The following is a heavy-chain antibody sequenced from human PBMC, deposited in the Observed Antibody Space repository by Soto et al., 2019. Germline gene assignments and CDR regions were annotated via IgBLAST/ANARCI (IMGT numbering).Heavy chain of an antibody. CDR3: ARGSGSFIGY. D-gene: IGHD1-26*01. Sequence: SETLPLTCTVSGGSISSYYWSWIRQPPGKGLEWIGYIYYSGSTNYNPSLKSRVTISVDTSKNQFSLKLSSVTAADTAVYYCARGSGSFIGYWGQGTLVPVSS. J-gene: IGHJ4*02. CDR2: IYYSGST. V-gene: IGHV4-59*01. CDR1: GGSISSYY.